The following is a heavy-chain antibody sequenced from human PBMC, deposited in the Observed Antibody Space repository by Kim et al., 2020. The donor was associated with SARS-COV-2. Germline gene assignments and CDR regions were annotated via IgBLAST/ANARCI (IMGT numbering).Heavy chain of an antibody. D-gene: IGHD3-9*01. CDR2: ISYDGSNK. CDR1: GFTFSSYA. CDR3: SIPLYDILTYDAFDI. V-gene: IGHV3-30*04. Sequence: GGSLRLSCAASGFTFSSYAMHWVRQAPGKGLEWVAVISYDGSNKYYADSVKGRFTISRDNSKNTLYLQMNSLRAEDTAVYYCSIPLYDILTYDAFDIWG. J-gene: IGHJ3*02.